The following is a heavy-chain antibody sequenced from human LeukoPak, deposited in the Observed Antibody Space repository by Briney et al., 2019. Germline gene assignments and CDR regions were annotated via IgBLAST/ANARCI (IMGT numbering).Heavy chain of an antibody. Sequence: KPSETLSLTCTVSGGSISSYYWSWIRQPPGKGLEWIGYIYYSGSTNYNPSLKSRVTISVDTSKNQFSLKLSSVTAADTAVYYCARVLYYYDSSGYYYDAFDTWGQGTMVTVSS. D-gene: IGHD3-22*01. J-gene: IGHJ3*02. CDR1: GGSISSYY. CDR2: IYYSGST. V-gene: IGHV4-59*01. CDR3: ARVLYYYDSSGYYYDAFDT.